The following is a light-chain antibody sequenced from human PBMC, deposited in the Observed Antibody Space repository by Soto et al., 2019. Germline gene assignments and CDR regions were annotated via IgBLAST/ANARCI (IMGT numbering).Light chain of an antibody. CDR3: SSYISTSSSGV. Sequence: QSALTQPASVSGSPGQSITISCTGTSSDVGGYNYVSWYQQQPGKAPKLMIFQVTNRPSGVSNRFSGSKSGNTASLTISGLQAEDEADYYCSSYISTSSSGVFGGGTKVTVL. CDR1: SSDVGGYNY. CDR2: QVT. J-gene: IGLJ3*02. V-gene: IGLV2-14*01.